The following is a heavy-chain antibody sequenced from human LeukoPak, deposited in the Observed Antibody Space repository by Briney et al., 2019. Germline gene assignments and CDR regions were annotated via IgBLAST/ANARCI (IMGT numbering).Heavy chain of an antibody. CDR1: GGTFSSYA. Sequence: ASVKVSCKASGGTFSSYAISWVRQAPGQGLEWMGRIIPILGIANYAQKFQGRVTITADESTSTAYTELSSLRSEDTAVYYCARAITGAYYDFWSGYLTIFDYWGQGTLVTVSS. CDR2: IIPILGIA. D-gene: IGHD3-3*01. CDR3: ARAITGAYYDFWSGYLTIFDY. J-gene: IGHJ4*02. V-gene: IGHV1-69*04.